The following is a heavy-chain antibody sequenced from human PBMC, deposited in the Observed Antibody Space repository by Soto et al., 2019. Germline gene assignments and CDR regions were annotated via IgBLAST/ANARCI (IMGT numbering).Heavy chain of an antibody. CDR2: INPSGGTT. V-gene: IGHV1-46*01. CDR3: ARGDGRGSSGFYYYYGMDV. Sequence: QVQLVQSGAEVKKPGASVKVSCKASGYIFSNYYMHWVRQAPRQGLEWVGIINPSGGTTSYAQKYQGRVTLTSDTSMSTFCMELSSLRSEDTSVYYCARGDGRGSSGFYYYYGMDVWGQGTTVTVSS. CDR1: GYIFSNYY. D-gene: IGHD6-25*01. J-gene: IGHJ6*02.